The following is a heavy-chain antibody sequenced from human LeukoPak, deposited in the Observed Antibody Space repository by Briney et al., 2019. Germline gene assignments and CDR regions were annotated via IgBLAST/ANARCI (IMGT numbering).Heavy chain of an antibody. Sequence: SQTLSLTCTVSGGSISSGGYYWSWIRQPPGKGLEWIGYIYHSGSTYYNPSLKSRVTISVDRSKNQFSLKLSSVTAADTAVYYCASGARGSYPFDYWGQGTLVTVSS. CDR2: IYHSGST. V-gene: IGHV4-30-2*02. CDR1: GGSISSGGYY. D-gene: IGHD1-26*01. J-gene: IGHJ4*02. CDR3: ASGARGSYPFDY.